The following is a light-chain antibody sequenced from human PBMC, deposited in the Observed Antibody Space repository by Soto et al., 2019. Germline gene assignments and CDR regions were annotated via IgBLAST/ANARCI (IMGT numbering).Light chain of an antibody. V-gene: IGLV2-14*01. CDR2: QVT. Sequence: HSVLTEPASVSGSLGQSITISGTGTTRDIAGYNYISWYQQLPGKAPKLMIYQVTIRPSGISNRFSGSKSGNTASLTISGLQAEDEADYYCTSFSSSTSLYVFGTGTKVTVL. J-gene: IGLJ1*01. CDR1: TRDIAGYNY. CDR3: TSFSSSTSLYV.